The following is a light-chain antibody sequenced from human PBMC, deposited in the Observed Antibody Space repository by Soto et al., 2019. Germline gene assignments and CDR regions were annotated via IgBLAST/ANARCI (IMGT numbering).Light chain of an antibody. CDR3: QHSDSLRCP. Sequence: IVVSLSPGAVSLNTGERATLSCRASQSVSSSYLAWYQQTPGQAPRLLIYGASSRATGIPDRFSGSGSGTDFSLTISRLEPEDFAVYYCQHSDSLRCPFGLGTNV. V-gene: IGKV3-20*01. J-gene: IGKJ1*01. CDR2: GAS. CDR1: QSVSSSY.